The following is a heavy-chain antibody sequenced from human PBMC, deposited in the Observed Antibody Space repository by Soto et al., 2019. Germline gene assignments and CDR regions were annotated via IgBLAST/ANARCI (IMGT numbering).Heavy chain of an antibody. D-gene: IGHD6-13*01. CDR2: ISYDGSNK. CDR1: GFTFSSYG. V-gene: IGHV3-30*18. CDR3: AKSGYSSSWTFVY. Sequence: QVQLVESGGGVVQPGRSLRLSCAASGFTFSSYGMHWVRQAPGKGLEWVAVISYDGSNKYYADFVKGRLTISRDNSKNTLYLQMNSLRAEDTAVYYCAKSGYSSSWTFVYWGQGTLVTVSS. J-gene: IGHJ4*02.